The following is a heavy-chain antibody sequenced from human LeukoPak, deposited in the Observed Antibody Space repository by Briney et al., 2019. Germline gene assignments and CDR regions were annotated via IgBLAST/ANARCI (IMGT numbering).Heavy chain of an antibody. V-gene: IGHV3-21*01. D-gene: IGHD5-18*01. CDR1: GFTFSSYS. J-gene: IGHJ4*02. CDR3: ARDSYSFGRFDY. Sequence: GGSLRLSCAASGFTFSSYSMNWVRQAPGKGLEWVSSISSSSSYIYYADSVKGRFTISRDNAKNSLYLQMNSLRAEDTAVYYCARDSYSFGRFDYWGQGTLVTVSS. CDR2: ISSSSSYI.